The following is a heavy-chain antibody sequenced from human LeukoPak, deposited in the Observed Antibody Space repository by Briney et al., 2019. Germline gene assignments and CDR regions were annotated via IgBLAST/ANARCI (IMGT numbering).Heavy chain of an antibody. CDR2: LYYSGHT. CDR1: GGSISDSYY. V-gene: IGHV4-39*07. J-gene: IGHJ5*02. Sequence: SETLSLTCTVSGGSISDSYYWGWIRQPPGKGLEWIGNLYYSGHTYFNPSLQSRVTISLDTSKNQFSLKLSSVTAADTAVYYCARDPGITSSGRFDPWGQGTLVTVPS. D-gene: IGHD1-26*01. CDR3: ARDPGITSSGRFDP.